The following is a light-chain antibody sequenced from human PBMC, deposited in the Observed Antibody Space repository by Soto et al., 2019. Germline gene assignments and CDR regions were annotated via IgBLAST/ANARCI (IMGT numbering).Light chain of an antibody. CDR2: DVS. V-gene: IGLV2-14*01. CDR1: SSDVGGYNY. Sequence: QAGLTQPASVSVAPGQSSTIYCTGTSSDVGGYNYVSWYQQHPGKAPKLMIYDVSNRPSGVSNRFSRSKSGNTASLTISGLQVEEEAAYYCSSYTSRNSHFSGPGTKVTLL. J-gene: IGLJ1*01. CDR3: SSYTSRNSHF.